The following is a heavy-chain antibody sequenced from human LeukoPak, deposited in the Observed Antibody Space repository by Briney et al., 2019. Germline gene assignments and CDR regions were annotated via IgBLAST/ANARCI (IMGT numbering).Heavy chain of an antibody. Sequence: PSETLSLTCSVSSGSINSYYWGWVRQPAGRGLEWIGRIYTTGHADYDPSLQSRVTMSVDTSQKQFSLNLRPVTAADTAFYFCARHGYTASHFFLDYWSQGTLVTVSS. J-gene: IGHJ4*02. CDR3: ARHGYTASHFFLDY. CDR1: SGSINSYY. CDR2: IYTTGHA. V-gene: IGHV4-4*07. D-gene: IGHD5-18*01.